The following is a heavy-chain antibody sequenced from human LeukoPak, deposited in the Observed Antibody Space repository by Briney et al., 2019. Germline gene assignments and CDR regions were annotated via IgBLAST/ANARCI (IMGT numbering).Heavy chain of an antibody. CDR2: ISAYNGNT. V-gene: IGHV1-18*01. CDR1: GYTFTSYG. Sequence: ASVKVSCKASGYTFTSYGISWVRQAPGQGLEWMGWISAYNGNTNYAQKLQGRVTMTTDTSTSTAYMELRSLRSDDTAVYYCARERRYCSSTSCYGAQGYYMDVWGKGTTVTVSS. D-gene: IGHD2-2*01. CDR3: ARERRYCSSTSCYGAQGYYMDV. J-gene: IGHJ6*03.